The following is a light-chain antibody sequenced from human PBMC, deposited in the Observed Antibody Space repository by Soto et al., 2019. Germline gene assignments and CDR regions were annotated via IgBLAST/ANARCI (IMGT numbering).Light chain of an antibody. Sequence: QSVLTQPPSVSAAPGQKVTISCSGSNSNIEKNYVSWYQQFPGTAPKLLICDTNQRPSGIPDRFSGSKSGTSATLAITGLQARDEADYYCGTWDSGLSAEVFGGGTKMTFL. CDR2: DTN. J-gene: IGLJ2*01. V-gene: IGLV1-51*01. CDR1: NSNIEKNY. CDR3: GTWDSGLSAEV.